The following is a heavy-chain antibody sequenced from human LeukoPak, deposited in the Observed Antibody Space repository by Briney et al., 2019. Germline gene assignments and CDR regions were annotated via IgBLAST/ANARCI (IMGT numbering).Heavy chain of an antibody. J-gene: IGHJ4*02. CDR3: ATAHLVVPGAMAMVFDY. V-gene: IGHV3-21*04. Sequence: PGGSLRLSCAASGFTFSSYSMNWVRQAPGKGLEWVSSISSSGTYVYYADSVKGRFTISRDNSKNTLELQMNSLRAEDTALYYCATAHLVVPGAMAMVFDYWGQGTLVTVSS. CDR1: GFTFSSYS. D-gene: IGHD2-2*01. CDR2: ISSSGTYV.